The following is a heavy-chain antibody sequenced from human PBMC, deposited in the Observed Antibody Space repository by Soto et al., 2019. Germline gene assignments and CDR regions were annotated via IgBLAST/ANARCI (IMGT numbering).Heavy chain of an antibody. CDR1: GGSISSGDYY. Sequence: SETLSLTWTVSGGSISSGDYYWIWIRQPPGKGLEWIGYIYYSGSTYYNPSLKSRATISVDTSKNQFSLKLSSVTAADTAVYYCARGRAYYDILSPMDVWGQGTTVTGSS. D-gene: IGHD3-9*01. CDR3: ARGRAYYDILSPMDV. J-gene: IGHJ6*02. V-gene: IGHV4-30-4*01. CDR2: IYYSGST.